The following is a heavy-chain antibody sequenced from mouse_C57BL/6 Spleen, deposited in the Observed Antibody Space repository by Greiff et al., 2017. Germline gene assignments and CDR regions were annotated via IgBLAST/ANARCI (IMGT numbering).Heavy chain of an antibody. V-gene: IGHV1-26*01. CDR1: GYTFTDYY. CDR2: INPNNGGT. Sequence: EVQLQQSGPELVKPGASVKISCKASGYTFTDYYMNWVKQSHGKSLEWIGDINPNNGGTSYNQKFKGKATLTVDKSSSTAYMELRSLTSEDSAVYYCARWTYSNYFDYWGQGTTLTVSS. CDR3: ARWTYSNYFDY. J-gene: IGHJ2*01. D-gene: IGHD2-5*01.